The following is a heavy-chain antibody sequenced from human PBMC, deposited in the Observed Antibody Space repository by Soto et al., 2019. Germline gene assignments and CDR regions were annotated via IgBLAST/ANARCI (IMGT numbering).Heavy chain of an antibody. V-gene: IGHV1-69*06. Sequence: SVKVSCKASGGTFSSYAISWVRQAPGQGLEWMGGIIPIFGTANYAQKFQGRVTITADKSTSTAYMELSSLRSEDTAVYYCARDPDYGGNHNWFGPWGQGTLVTVSS. CDR2: IIPIFGTA. CDR1: GGTFSSYA. CDR3: ARDPDYGGNHNWFGP. D-gene: IGHD4-17*01. J-gene: IGHJ5*02.